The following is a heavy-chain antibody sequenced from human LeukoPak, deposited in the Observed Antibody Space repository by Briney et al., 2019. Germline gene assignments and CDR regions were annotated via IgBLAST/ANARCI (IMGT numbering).Heavy chain of an antibody. CDR2: IYPGDSDT. D-gene: IGHD4-23*01. CDR1: GYSFTSYW. J-gene: IGHJ5*02. Sequence: GGSLKISCKGSGYSFTSYWIGWVRQMPGKGLEWMGIIYPGDSDTRYSPSFQGQVTISADKSISTAYLQWSSLKASDTAMYYCARQEGLDYGGNSGGWFDPWGQGTLVTVSS. V-gene: IGHV5-51*01. CDR3: ARQEGLDYGGNSGGWFDP.